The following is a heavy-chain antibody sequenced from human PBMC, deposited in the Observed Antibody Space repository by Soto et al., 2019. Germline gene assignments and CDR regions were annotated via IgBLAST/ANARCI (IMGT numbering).Heavy chain of an antibody. CDR1: GYTFTRYG. Sequence: QVQLVQSGAEVQNPGASVKVSCKASGYTFTRYGIGWARQAPGQGLEWMGWINTYKGNTNYAQNGQGRVTLTTDTSTSTAYMELRSLRSNDTAIYYCAMVDVYVTPSPQDVWGQGTTGSVSS. CDR3: AMVDVYVTPSPQDV. CDR2: INTYKGNT. D-gene: IGHD3-16*01. V-gene: IGHV1-18*01. J-gene: IGHJ6*02.